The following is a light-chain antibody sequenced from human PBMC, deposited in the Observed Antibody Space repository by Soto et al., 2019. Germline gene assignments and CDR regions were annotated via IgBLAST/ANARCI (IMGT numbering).Light chain of an antibody. CDR1: SSDVGAHNY. CDR2: DVN. V-gene: IGLV2-8*01. J-gene: IGLJ3*02. Sequence: QSVLTQPPSASGSPGQSLTISCTGTSSDVGAHNYVSWYQQNPGKAPKLMLYDVNKRPSGVPDRFSGSKSGNTASLTVSGLQAEDEADYYCSSYAGGNNWVFGGGTKL. CDR3: SSYAGGNNWV.